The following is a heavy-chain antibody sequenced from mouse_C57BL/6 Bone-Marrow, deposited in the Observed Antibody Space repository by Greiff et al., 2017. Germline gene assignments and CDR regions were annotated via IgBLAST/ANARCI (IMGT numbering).Heavy chain of an antibody. CDR1: GFTFSSSA. J-gene: IGHJ3*01. CDR3: ARAPAWFAY. CDR2: ISDGGSYT. Sequence: EVKVVESGRGLVQPGGSLKLSCAASGFTFSSSAMSWVRQTPEKRLEWVATISDGGSYTYYPDNVKGRFTISRDNAKNNLYLQMSHLKSEDTAMYYCARAPAWFAYWGQGTLVTVSA. V-gene: IGHV5-4*03.